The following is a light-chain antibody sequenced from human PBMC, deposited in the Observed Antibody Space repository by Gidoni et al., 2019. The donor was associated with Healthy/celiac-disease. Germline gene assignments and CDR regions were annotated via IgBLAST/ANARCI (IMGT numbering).Light chain of an antibody. J-gene: IGLJ1*01. Sequence: QSALTQPASVSGSPGQSITISCTGTSSDVGGYDFVSWFQQHPGKAPKLVIYDVTNRPSGVSYRFSGSKSGNTASLTISGLQAEDEADYYCNSYTSDSNLYVFGGGTKVTVL. CDR2: DVT. CDR3: NSYTSDSNLYV. CDR1: SSDVGGYDF. V-gene: IGLV2-14*03.